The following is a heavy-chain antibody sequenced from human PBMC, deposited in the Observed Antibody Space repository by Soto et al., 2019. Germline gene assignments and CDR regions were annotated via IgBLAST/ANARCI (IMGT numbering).Heavy chain of an antibody. V-gene: IGHV3-13*01. CDR3: VREPWGFSGSWYDY. J-gene: IGHJ4*02. CDR1: GFTFSSYD. CDR2: IGTAGDT. Sequence: GGSLRLSCAASGFTFSSYDMHWVRQATGKGLEWVSAIGTAGDTYYPGSVKGRFTISRDNTKNTLYLQMNSLRVDDTAMYYCVREPWGFSGSWYDYWGQGTLVTVSS. D-gene: IGHD5-12*01.